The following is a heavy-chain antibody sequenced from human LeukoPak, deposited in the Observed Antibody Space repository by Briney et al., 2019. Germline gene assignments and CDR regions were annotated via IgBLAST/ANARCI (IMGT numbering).Heavy chain of an antibody. Sequence: SVKVSCKASGGTFSSYAISWVRQAPGQGLEWMGRIIPILGIANYAQKFRGRVTITADKSTSAAYMELSSLRSEDTAVYYCASSRDIVVVVAANDAFDIWGQGTMVTVSS. CDR3: ASSRDIVVVVAANDAFDI. CDR1: GGTFSSYA. CDR2: IIPILGIA. D-gene: IGHD2-15*01. V-gene: IGHV1-69*04. J-gene: IGHJ3*02.